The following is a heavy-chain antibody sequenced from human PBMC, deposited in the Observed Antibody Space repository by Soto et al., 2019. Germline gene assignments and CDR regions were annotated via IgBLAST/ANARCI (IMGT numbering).Heavy chain of an antibody. CDR3: ARGGYSYGYGYYYGMDV. V-gene: IGHV1-8*01. Sequence: ASVKVSCKASGYTFTSYDIKWVRQANGEGIEWMGWMNPNSGNTGYAQKFQGRVTMTRNTSISTAYMELSSLRSEDTAVYYCARGGYSYGYGYYYGMDVWGQGTTVTVS. CDR1: GYTFTSYD. J-gene: IGHJ6*02. CDR2: MNPNSGNT. D-gene: IGHD5-18*01.